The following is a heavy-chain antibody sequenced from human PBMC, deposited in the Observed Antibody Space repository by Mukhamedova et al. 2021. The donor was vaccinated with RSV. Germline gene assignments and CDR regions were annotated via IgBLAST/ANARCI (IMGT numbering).Heavy chain of an antibody. CDR3: ARDAPTYYYDSSGYYYWYFDL. Sequence: PAGKGLEWIGRIYTSGSTNYNPSLKSRVTISVDTSKNQFSLKLSSVTAADTAVYYCARDAPTYYYDSSGYYYWYFDLWGRGTLVTV. J-gene: IGHJ2*01. D-gene: IGHD3-22*01. CDR2: IYTSGST. V-gene: IGHV4-61*02.